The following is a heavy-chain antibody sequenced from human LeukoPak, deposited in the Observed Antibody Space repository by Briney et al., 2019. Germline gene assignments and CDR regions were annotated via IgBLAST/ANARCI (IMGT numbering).Heavy chain of an antibody. CDR3: AKGPWLDLGGYFQH. Sequence: GGSLRLSCAASGFAFSSYSMNWVRQAPGKGLEWVSSISSSSSYIYYADSVEGRFTISRDNAKNSLYLQMNSLRAEDTAVYYCAKGPWLDLGGYFQHWGQGTLVTVSS. CDR1: GFAFSSYS. D-gene: IGHD1-26*01. V-gene: IGHV3-21*01. J-gene: IGHJ1*01. CDR2: ISSSSSYI.